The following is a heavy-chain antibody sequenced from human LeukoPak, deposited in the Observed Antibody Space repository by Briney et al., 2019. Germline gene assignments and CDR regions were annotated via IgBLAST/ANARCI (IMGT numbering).Heavy chain of an antibody. CDR2: ISGSGAST. D-gene: IGHD3-22*01. V-gene: IGHV3-23*01. CDR3: AKDSTYYYDSSAYSSYFDY. CDR1: GFTFSSYA. Sequence: GGSLRLSCAASGFTFSSYAMSWVRQAPGKGLEWVSAISGSGASTYYADSVKGRFTISTDNSKNTLYLQMNSLRAEDTAVYYCAKDSTYYYDSSAYSSYFDYWGQGTLVTVSS. J-gene: IGHJ4*02.